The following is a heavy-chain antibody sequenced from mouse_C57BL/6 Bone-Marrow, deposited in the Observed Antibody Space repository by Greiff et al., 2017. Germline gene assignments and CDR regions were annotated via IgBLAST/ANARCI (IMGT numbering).Heavy chain of an antibody. CDR2: INPSTGGT. Sequence: EVQLVESGPELVKPGASVKISCKASGYSFTGYYMHWVKQSSEKSLEWIGEINPSTGGTSYNQKFKGKATLTVDKSSSTAYMQLKSLTSEDSAVYYCASEAMVTTRVFDYWGQGTTLTVSS. CDR3: ASEAMVTTRVFDY. J-gene: IGHJ2*01. D-gene: IGHD2-2*01. CDR1: GYSFTGYY. V-gene: IGHV1-43*01.